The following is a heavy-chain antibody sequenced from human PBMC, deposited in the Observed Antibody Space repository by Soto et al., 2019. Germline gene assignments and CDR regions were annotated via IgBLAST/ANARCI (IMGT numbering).Heavy chain of an antibody. CDR2: ISYDGSNK. J-gene: IGHJ6*02. V-gene: IGHV3-30-3*01. CDR1: GFTFSSYA. CDR3: ARDTRIQLWSYYYYGMDV. D-gene: IGHD5-18*01. Sequence: GGSLRLSCAASGFTFSSYAMHWVRQAPGKGLEWVAVISYDGSNKYYADSVKGRFTISRDNSKNTLYLQMNSLRAEDTAVYYCARDTRIQLWSYYYYGMDVWGQGTTVTVSS.